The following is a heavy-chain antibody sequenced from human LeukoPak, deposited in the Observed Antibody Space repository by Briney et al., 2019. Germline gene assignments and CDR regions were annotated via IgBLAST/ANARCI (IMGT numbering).Heavy chain of an antibody. Sequence: GGSLRLSCAASGLTFSSYSSGYSMNWVRQAPGKGLEWVSSISVRSSHIYYADSVKGRFTISRDNAKNSLYLQMNSLRAEDTAVYFCARGYDSSGYYPGALDYWGQGTLVTVSS. D-gene: IGHD3-22*01. V-gene: IGHV3-21*01. CDR1: GLTFSSYSSGYS. CDR2: ISVRSSHI. J-gene: IGHJ4*02. CDR3: ARGYDSSGYYPGALDY.